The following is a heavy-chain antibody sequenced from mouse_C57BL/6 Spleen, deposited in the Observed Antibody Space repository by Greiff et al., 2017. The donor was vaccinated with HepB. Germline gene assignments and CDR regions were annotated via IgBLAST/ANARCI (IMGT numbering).Heavy chain of an antibody. CDR3: ARSPSSYSSYYAMDY. Sequence: VKLQQSGAELVRPGASVTLSCKASGYTFTDYEMHWVKQTPVHGLEWIGAIDPETGGTAYNQKFKGKAILTADKSSSTAYMQLSSLTSEDSAVYFCARSPSSYSSYYAMDYWGQGTSVTVSS. CDR1: GYTFTDYE. CDR2: IDPETGGT. D-gene: IGHD2-5*01. J-gene: IGHJ4*01. V-gene: IGHV1-15*01.